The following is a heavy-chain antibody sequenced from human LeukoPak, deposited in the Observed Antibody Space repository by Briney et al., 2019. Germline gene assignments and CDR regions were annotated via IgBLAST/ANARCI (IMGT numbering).Heavy chain of an antibody. D-gene: IGHD3-10*01. CDR2: IIPIFGTA. Sequence: SVKVSCKASGGTFSSYAISWVRQAPGQGLEWMGGIIPIFGTADYAQKFQGRVTITADESTSTAYMELSSLRSEDTAVYYCARDLFEHYYGSGSLTYWGQGTLVTVSS. V-gene: IGHV1-69*13. CDR3: ARDLFEHYYGSGSLTY. J-gene: IGHJ4*02. CDR1: GGTFSSYA.